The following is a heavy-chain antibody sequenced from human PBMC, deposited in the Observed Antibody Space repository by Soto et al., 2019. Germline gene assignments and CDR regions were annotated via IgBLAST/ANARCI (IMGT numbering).Heavy chain of an antibody. CDR2: IFYSGTP. D-gene: IGHD1-1*01. Sequence: SETLSLTCTVSGDSISSADYYWSWIRQTPGKGLAWIVHIFYSGTPYYNPSLKSRLTISVDTSKNHFSLRLTSVTAEDTAVYYCAIDLWVEPELYYYVMDVWGQGTTVTVSS. CDR1: GDSISSADYY. CDR3: AIDLWVEPELYYYVMDV. V-gene: IGHV4-30-4*01. J-gene: IGHJ6*02.